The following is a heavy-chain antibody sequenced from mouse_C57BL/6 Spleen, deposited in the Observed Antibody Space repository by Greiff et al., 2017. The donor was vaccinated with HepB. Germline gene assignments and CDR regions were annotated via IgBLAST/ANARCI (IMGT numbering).Heavy chain of an antibody. Sequence: QVQLQQPGPGLVQPSQSLSITCTVSGFSLTSYGVHWVRQSPGKGLEWLGVIWRGGSTDYNAAFMSRLSITKDNSKSQVFFKMNSLQADDTAIYYCAKVYYDYDGGAMDYWGQGTSVTVSS. V-gene: IGHV2-5*01. CDR2: IWRGGST. CDR1: GFSLTSYG. D-gene: IGHD2-4*01. J-gene: IGHJ4*01. CDR3: AKVYYDYDGGAMDY.